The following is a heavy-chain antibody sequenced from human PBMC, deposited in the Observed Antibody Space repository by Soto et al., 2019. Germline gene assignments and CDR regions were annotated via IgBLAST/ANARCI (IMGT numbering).Heavy chain of an antibody. CDR1: GYSFTGLD. CDR2: MQPSSGRT. V-gene: IGHV1-8*01. Sequence: QVQLVQSGAEVREPGASVKVSCKASGYSFTGLDINWVRQTTGQGLEWMGWMQPSSGRTGYAQKFQGRVTITRDTSASTAYMELSSLRSEDTAVYYCIAARPNWFDPWGQGTLVTVSS. CDR3: IAARPNWFDP. D-gene: IGHD6-6*01. J-gene: IGHJ5*02.